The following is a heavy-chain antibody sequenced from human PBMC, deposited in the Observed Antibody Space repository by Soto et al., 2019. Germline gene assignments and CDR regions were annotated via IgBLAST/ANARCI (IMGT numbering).Heavy chain of an antibody. J-gene: IGHJ4*02. V-gene: IGHV4-39*01. CDR3: VLRLGELSFYFDY. CDR1: GGSISSSSYY. CDR2: IYYSGRT. Sequence: SETLSLTCTVSGGSISSSSYYWGWIRQPPGKGLEWIGSIYYSGRTYYNPPLKIRVTISVDTSKNLFSMKLSSVTAADTAVYYCVLRLGELSFYFDYWGQGTLVTVSS. D-gene: IGHD3-16*02.